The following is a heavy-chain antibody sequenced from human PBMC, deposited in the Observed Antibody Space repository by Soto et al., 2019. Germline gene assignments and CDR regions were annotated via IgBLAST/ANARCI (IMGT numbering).Heavy chain of an antibody. CDR1: GYTSTSYA. D-gene: IGHD3-10*01. CDR3: ARTYGSGKFSAFDI. Sequence: ASVKVSCKASGYTSTSYAMHWVRQAPGQRLEWMGWINAGNCNTKYSQKFQGRVTITRDTSASTAYMELSSLRSEDTAVYYCARTYGSGKFSAFDIWGQGTMVTVSS. J-gene: IGHJ3*02. V-gene: IGHV1-3*01. CDR2: INAGNCNT.